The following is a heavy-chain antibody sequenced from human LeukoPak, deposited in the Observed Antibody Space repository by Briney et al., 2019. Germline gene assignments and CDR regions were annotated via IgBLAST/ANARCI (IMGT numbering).Heavy chain of an antibody. CDR3: ARVMRIGGSGDTDV. CDR2: IYTSGST. V-gene: IGHV4-61*02. Sequence: PSQTLSLTCTVSGGSISSGSYYWSWIRQPAGKGLEWIGRIYTSGSTNYNPSLKSRVTILVDTSKNQFSLKLSSVTAADTAVYYCARVMRIGGSGDTDVWGKGTTVTISS. J-gene: IGHJ6*03. CDR1: GGSISSGSYY. D-gene: IGHD3-10*01.